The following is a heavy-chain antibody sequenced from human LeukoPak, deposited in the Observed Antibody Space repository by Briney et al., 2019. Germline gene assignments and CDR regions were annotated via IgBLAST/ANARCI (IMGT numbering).Heavy chain of an antibody. CDR2: IYYSGST. D-gene: IGHD4-17*01. Sequence: SETLSLTCTVSGGSISSYYWSWIRQPPGKGLEWIGYIYYSGSTNYNPSLKSRVTISVDTSKNQFSLKLSSVTAADTAVYYCARHVSTVVPFDYWGQGTLVTVSS. CDR3: ARHVSTVVPFDY. J-gene: IGHJ4*02. CDR1: GGSISSYY. V-gene: IGHV4-59*08.